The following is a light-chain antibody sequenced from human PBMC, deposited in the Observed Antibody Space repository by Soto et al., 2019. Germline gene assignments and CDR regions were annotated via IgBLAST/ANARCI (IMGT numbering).Light chain of an antibody. J-gene: IGKJ1*01. Sequence: IPVSPSPSSRFATVGAGGTIPCRASQAIDSWLAWYQQKPGEAPKXMIFTGSLLHSGVPPRFSGSGSGTDCTLTISSLQPEDVATYYCQQTLSFPPTLGQGTKVDIK. CDR3: QQTLSFPPT. CDR1: QAIDSW. V-gene: IGKV1-12*01. CDR2: TGS.